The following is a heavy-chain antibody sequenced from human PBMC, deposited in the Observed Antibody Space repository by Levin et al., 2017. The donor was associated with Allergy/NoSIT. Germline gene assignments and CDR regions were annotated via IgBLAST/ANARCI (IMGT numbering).Heavy chain of an antibody. CDR2: INSDGSST. CDR3: AREGRWGEHFDL. J-gene: IGHJ2*01. CDR1: EFTLSTFW. D-gene: IGHD3-16*01. Sequence: TGGSLRLSCAASEFTLSTFWMHWVRQAPGKGLVWVSRINSDGSSTTYADSVRGRITISRDNAKNTVYLQIHSLRAEDPAVYYCAREGRWGEHFDLWGRGTLVTVSS. V-gene: IGHV3-74*01.